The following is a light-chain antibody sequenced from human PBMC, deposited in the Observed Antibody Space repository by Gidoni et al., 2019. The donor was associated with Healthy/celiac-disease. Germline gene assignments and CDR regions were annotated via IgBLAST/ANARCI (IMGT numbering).Light chain of an antibody. CDR2: WAS. Sequence: RATINCKSSQSVLYSSNNKNYLAWYQQKPGQPPKLLIYWASTRESGVPDRFSGSGSGTDFTLTISSLQAEDVAVYYCKQYYSTPRTFGQGTKVEIK. V-gene: IGKV4-1*01. CDR3: KQYYSTPRT. J-gene: IGKJ1*01. CDR1: QSVLYSSNNKNY.